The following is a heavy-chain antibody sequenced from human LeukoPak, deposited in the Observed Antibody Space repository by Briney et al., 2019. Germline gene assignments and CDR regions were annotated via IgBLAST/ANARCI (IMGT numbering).Heavy chain of an antibody. V-gene: IGHV3-21*01. J-gene: IGHJ4*02. D-gene: IGHD3-16*01. Sequence: GGSLRLSCAASGFTFSTYSMIWVRQAPGKGLEWVSSISSSSSYIYTADSVKGRFTISRDNAKNTLYLQMNSLRAEDTAVYYCARGAYYFDYWGQGTLVTVSS. CDR3: ARGAYYFDY. CDR1: GFTFSTYS. CDR2: ISSSSSYI.